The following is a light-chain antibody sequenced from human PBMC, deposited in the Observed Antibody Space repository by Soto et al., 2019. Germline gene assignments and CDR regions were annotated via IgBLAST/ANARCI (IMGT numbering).Light chain of an antibody. CDR3: QQYSTYPLT. CDR2: AAS. V-gene: IGKV1-39*01. Sequence: DIQMTQSPSSLSASVGDRVTMTCRASQSIGIYLNWYQQEPGKAPKLLIYAASSLQSGVPSRFSGSGSGTDFTLTISSLQPDDFATYYCQQYSTYPLTFGGGTKVDIK. J-gene: IGKJ4*01. CDR1: QSIGIY.